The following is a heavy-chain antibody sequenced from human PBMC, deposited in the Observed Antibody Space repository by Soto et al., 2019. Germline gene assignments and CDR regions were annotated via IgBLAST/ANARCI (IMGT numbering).Heavy chain of an antibody. CDR3: ARVLSSWVDY. D-gene: IGHD6-13*01. CDR1: GGSISSGGYY. CDR2: IYYSGST. J-gene: IGHJ4*02. Sequence: PSETLSLSCTVSGGSISSGGYYWSWIRQHPEKGQEWIGYIYYSGSTYYNPSLKSRVTISVDTSKNQFSLKLSSVTAADTPVYYCARVLSSWVDYWGQGTLVTVSS. V-gene: IGHV4-31*03.